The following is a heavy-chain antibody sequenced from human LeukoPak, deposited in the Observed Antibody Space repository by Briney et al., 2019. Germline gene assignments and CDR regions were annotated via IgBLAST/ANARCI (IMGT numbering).Heavy chain of an antibody. D-gene: IGHD3-22*01. J-gene: IGHJ3*02. V-gene: IGHV3-64*01. CDR3: ARGVTMMSDAFDI. CDR2: ISSNGGST. Sequence: GGSLRLSCAASGFTFSSYAMHWVRQAPGKGLEYVSAISSNGGSTYYANSVKGRFTISRDNSKNTLYLQMGSLRAEDMAVYYCARGVTMMSDAFDIWGQGTMVTVSS. CDR1: GFTFSSYA.